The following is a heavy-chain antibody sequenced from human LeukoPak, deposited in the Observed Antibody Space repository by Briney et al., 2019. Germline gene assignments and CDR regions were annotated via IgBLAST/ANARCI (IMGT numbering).Heavy chain of an antibody. J-gene: IGHJ6*03. CDR1: GFRFSNHY. CDR2: TRYTAESYKT. Sequence: GETLCLTCAVSGFRFSNHYISWIRQPPGKGLEWVGRTRYTAESYKTEYAASVKGRFTISRDDSKRSLFLHMISLKTEDTAVYYCARESSIFQVVARSYMDVWGKGTTVTVSS. CDR3: ARESSIFQVVARSYMDV. V-gene: IGHV3-72*01. D-gene: IGHD3-3*01.